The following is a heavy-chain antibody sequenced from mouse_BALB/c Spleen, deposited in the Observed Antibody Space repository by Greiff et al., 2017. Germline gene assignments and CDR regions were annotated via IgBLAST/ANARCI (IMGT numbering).Heavy chain of an antibody. V-gene: IGHV10S3*01. CDR3: VGDRGAMDY. Sequence: GGGLVQPKGSLKLSCAASGFTFNTNAMNWVRQAPGKGLEWVARIRSKSNNYATYYADSVKDRFTISRDDSQSMLYLQMNNLKTEDTAMYYCVGDRGAMDYWGQGTSVTVSS. CDR1: GFTFNTNA. J-gene: IGHJ4*01. CDR2: IRSKSNNYAT.